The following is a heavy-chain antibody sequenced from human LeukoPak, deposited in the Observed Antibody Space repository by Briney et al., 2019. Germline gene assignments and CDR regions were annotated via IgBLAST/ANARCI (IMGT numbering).Heavy chain of an antibody. V-gene: IGHV3-23*01. J-gene: IGHJ6*02. CDR2: ISGSGGST. Sequence: GGSLRLSCAASGLTFSSYAMSWVRQAPGKGLEWVSAISGSGGSTYYADSVKGRFTISRDNSKNTLYLQMNSLRAEDTAVYYCAKGARSTSDYYYGMDVWGQGTTVTVSS. CDR3: AKGARSTSDYYYGMDV. CDR1: GLTFSSYA. D-gene: IGHD2-2*01.